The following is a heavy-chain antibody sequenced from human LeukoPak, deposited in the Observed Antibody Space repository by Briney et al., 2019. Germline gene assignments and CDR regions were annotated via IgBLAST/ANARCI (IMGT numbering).Heavy chain of an antibody. D-gene: IGHD6-13*01. CDR1: GFTFSSYW. Sequence: PGGSLRLSCAASGFTFSSYWMSWVRQAPGKGLEWVANIKQDGSEKYYVDSVKGRFTISRDNAKNSLYLQMNSLRAEDTAVYYCARAYSSGWYPPHYFDYWGQGTLVTVSS. J-gene: IGHJ4*02. CDR3: ARAYSSGWYPPHYFDY. CDR2: IKQDGSEK. V-gene: IGHV3-7*01.